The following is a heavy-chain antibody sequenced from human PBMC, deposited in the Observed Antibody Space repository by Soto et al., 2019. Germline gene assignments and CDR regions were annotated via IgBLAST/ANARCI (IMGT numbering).Heavy chain of an antibody. CDR3: ARGSAAWFGGVYDY. J-gene: IGHJ4*02. CDR1: GYTFTNYG. V-gene: IGHV1-18*01. CDR2: VSAYNGNT. Sequence: QVQLVQSGGDVKKPGASVKVSCKASGYTFTNYGIIWVRQAPGQGLEWMGWVSAYNGNTICGQKFQGRVTMTTDTSTSTAYMKLGSLRSEDTAMYYCARGSAAWFGGVYDYWGQGTQVTVSS. D-gene: IGHD3-10*01.